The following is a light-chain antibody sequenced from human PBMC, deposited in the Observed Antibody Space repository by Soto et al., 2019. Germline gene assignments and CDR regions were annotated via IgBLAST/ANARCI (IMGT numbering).Light chain of an antibody. CDR2: AAY. Sequence: DIQMTQSPFTLSGSVGDRVTITCRASQTISSWLAWYQHKPGKAPNLLIYAAYRLQSGVPSRFSGSGSGTDFTLTISSLQPDDFGTYYCQQSYSTSLTFGGGTKVDMK. J-gene: IGKJ4*01. CDR1: QTISSW. CDR3: QQSYSTSLT. V-gene: IGKV1-39*01.